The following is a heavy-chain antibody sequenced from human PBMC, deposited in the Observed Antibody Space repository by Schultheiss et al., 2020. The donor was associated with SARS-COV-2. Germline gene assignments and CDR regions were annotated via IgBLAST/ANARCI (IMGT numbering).Heavy chain of an antibody. CDR2: IYYSGGT. CDR1: GGSISRSTDH. D-gene: IGHD4-17*01. CDR3: ARQVLDYGDYVRSFDY. Sequence: SCTVSGGSISRSTDHWGWIRQPPGKGLEWIGNIYYSGGTYYNPSLKSRVIISVDTSKNQFSLKLSSVTAADTAVYYCARQVLDYGDYVRSFDYWGQGTLVTVSS. V-gene: IGHV4-39*01. J-gene: IGHJ4*02.